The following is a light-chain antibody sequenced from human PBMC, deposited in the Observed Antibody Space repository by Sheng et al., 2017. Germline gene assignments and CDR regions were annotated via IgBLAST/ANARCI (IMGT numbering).Light chain of an antibody. CDR2: DAS. Sequence: EIVLTQSPATLSLSPGERATLSCRASRSITKYLAWYQQKRGQAPRLLIYDASNRATGIPARFSGSGSGTDFTLTISMLEPEDFAVYYCQQFADSRWTFGQGTRVEIK. CDR1: RSITKY. J-gene: IGKJ1*01. CDR3: QQFADSRWT. V-gene: IGKV3-11*01.